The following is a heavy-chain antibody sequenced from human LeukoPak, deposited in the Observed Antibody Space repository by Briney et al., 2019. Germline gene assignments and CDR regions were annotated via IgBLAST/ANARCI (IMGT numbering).Heavy chain of an antibody. D-gene: IGHD3-22*01. V-gene: IGHV1-2*06. CDR1: GYTFTGYY. Sequence: GASVKVSCKASGYTFTGYYMHWVRQAPGQGLEWMGRINPNSGGTNYAQKFQGRVTMTRDTSTSTVYMELSSLRSEDTAVYYCARAITYDSSGYYLWYWGQGTLVTVSS. CDR3: ARAITYDSSGYYLWY. J-gene: IGHJ4*02. CDR2: INPNSGGT.